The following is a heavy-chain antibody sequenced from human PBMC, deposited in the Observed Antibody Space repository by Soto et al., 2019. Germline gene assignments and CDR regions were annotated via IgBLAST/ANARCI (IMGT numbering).Heavy chain of an antibody. CDR3: ARDLTSVSGP. CDR1: GGTFSRHS. D-gene: IGHD6-25*01. CDR2: IIPIFDAT. J-gene: IGHJ4*02. V-gene: IGHV1-69*01. Sequence: QVQMVQSGAEVKKPGSSARVSCKVSGGTFSRHSISWVRQAPGQGLEWMGGIIPIFDATQYAQKFQGRLPITADDSTPTFHMYLPGLRPEHTAIYYCARDLTSVSGPWGQGTLVTVSS.